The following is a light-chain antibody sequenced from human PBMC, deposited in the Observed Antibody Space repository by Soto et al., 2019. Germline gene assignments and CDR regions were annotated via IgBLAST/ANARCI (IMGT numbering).Light chain of an antibody. J-gene: IGLJ1*01. CDR2: TNY. V-gene: IGLV1-44*01. Sequence: QPVLTQPPSASGPPGQRVTISCSGSSSNIGTNPVNWYQQLPGTAPKLLIYTNYQRPSGVPDRFSGSKSGTSASLAISGLQSEDEADYYCAAWDASLNGHVFGTGTKLTVL. CDR3: AAWDASLNGHV. CDR1: SSNIGTNP.